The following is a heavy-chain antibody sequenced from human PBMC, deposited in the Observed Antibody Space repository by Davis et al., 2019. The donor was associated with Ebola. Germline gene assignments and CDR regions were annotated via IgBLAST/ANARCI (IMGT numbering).Heavy chain of an antibody. J-gene: IGHJ3*02. CDR2: IYNVYTM. D-gene: IGHD4-17*01. Sequence: GESLKISCDASGFSVSDNYMNWVRQAPGKGLEWVSVIYNVYTMYYADSVKGRFTISRDSSMNTVYLQMSSLRAEDTAVYYCARAEDDYGEYPGALDIWGQGTVVTVSS. CDR1: GFSVSDNY. CDR3: ARAEDDYGEYPGALDI. V-gene: IGHV3-53*01.